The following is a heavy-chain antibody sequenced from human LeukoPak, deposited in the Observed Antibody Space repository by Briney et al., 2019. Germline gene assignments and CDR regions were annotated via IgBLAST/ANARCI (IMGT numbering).Heavy chain of an antibody. CDR1: GFAFSSYD. D-gene: IGHD6-19*01. CDR2: ISSSGRSK. Sequence: GGSLRLSCAASGFAFSSYDMNWVRQAPGKGLEWVSYISSSGRSKYYADSVKGRFTIFRDNAKDSLYLQMNSLRAEDTTVYYCARRPVAGSDFDYWGQGTLVTVSS. J-gene: IGHJ4*02. V-gene: IGHV3-48*03. CDR3: ARRPVAGSDFDY.